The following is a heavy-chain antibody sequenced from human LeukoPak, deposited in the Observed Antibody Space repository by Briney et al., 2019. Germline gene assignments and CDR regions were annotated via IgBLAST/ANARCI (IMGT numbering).Heavy chain of an antibody. CDR3: ATQIAARRDAFDI. V-gene: IGHV4-38-2*02. Sequence: SETLSLTCTVSGYSISSGYYWGWIRQPPGKGLEWIGSIYHSGSTYYNPSLKSRVTISVDTSKNQFSLKLSSVTAADTAVYYCATQIAARRDAFDIWGQGTMVTVSS. CDR2: IYHSGST. D-gene: IGHD6-6*01. J-gene: IGHJ3*02. CDR1: GYSISSGYY.